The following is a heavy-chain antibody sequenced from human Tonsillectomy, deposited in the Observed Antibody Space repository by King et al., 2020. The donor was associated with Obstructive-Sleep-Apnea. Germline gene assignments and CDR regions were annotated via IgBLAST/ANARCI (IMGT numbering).Heavy chain of an antibody. CDR2: IYYSGST. J-gene: IGHJ6*02. CDR1: GGSISSYY. CDR3: ARDVGYDYYYGMDV. V-gene: IGHV4-59*01. Sequence: QLQESGPGLVKPSETLSLTCTVSGGSISSYYWSWIRQPPGKGLEWIGYIYYSGSTNYNPSLKSRVTISVDTSKNQFSLKLSSVTAADTAVYYCARDVGYDYYYGMDVWGQGTTITVSS. D-gene: IGHD2-2*01.